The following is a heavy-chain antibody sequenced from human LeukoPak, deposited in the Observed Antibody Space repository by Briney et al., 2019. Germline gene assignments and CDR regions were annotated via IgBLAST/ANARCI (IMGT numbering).Heavy chain of an antibody. Sequence: SETLSLTCTVSGGSISSYYWSWIRQPPGKGLEWIGYIYYSGSTNYNPSLKSRVTISVDTSKNQFSLKLSSVTAADTAVYYCAGQPYYDFWSGYNDAFDIWGQGTLVTVSS. CDR2: IYYSGST. D-gene: IGHD3-3*01. CDR1: GGSISSYY. CDR3: AGQPYYDFWSGYNDAFDI. V-gene: IGHV4-59*08. J-gene: IGHJ3*02.